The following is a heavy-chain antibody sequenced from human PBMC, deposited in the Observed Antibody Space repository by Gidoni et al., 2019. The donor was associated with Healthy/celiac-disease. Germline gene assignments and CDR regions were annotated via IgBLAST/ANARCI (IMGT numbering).Heavy chain of an antibody. CDR1: GFSLSTSGVG. D-gene: IGHD3-10*01. J-gene: IGHJ4*02. CDR3: AHSYLVLWFGELYFDY. Sequence: QITLKESGPTLVKPTQTLTLTCTFSGFSLSTSGVGVGWIRQPPGKALEWLALIYWDDDKRYSPSLKSRLTITKDTSKNQVVLTMTNMDPVDTATYYCAHSYLVLWFGELYFDYWGQGTLVTVSS. CDR2: IYWDDDK. V-gene: IGHV2-5*02.